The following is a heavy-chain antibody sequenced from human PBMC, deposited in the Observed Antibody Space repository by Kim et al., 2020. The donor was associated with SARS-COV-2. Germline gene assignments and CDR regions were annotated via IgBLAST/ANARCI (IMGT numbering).Heavy chain of an antibody. CDR3: ARDPGDNLWGSYLRRLGGYFHYYMDV. CDR2: INHSGTT. Sequence: SETLSLTCAVYGGPLLDYYWAWIRQTPGKGLEWIGEINHSGTTNYNPSLESRVTISVDTSKNQFSLKMTSVTAADTGLYYCARDPGDNLWGSYLRRLGGYFHYYMDVWGKGTAVAVSS. D-gene: IGHD3-16*02. V-gene: IGHV4-34*01. CDR1: GGPLLDYY. J-gene: IGHJ6*03.